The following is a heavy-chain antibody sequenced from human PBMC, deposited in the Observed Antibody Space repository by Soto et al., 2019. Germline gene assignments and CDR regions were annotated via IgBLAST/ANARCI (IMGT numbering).Heavy chain of an antibody. V-gene: IGHV1-2*04. D-gene: IGHD2-15*01. CDR2: INPNSGGT. Sequence: GASVKVSCKASGYTFTGYYMHWVRQAPGQGLEWMGWINPNSGGTNYAQKFQGWVTMTRDTSISTAYMELSRLRSDDTAVYYCARDDCSGGSCYAFDYWGQGTLVTVSS. CDR1: GYTFTGYY. CDR3: ARDDCSGGSCYAFDY. J-gene: IGHJ4*02.